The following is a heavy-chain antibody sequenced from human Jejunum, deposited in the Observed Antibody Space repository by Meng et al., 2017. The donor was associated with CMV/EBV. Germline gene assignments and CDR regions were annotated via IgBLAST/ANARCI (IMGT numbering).Heavy chain of an antibody. Sequence: QVQLQESGPGLVKSSETLSLSCTVSGGSISSRSYYWGWIRQPPGKGLEWIGSIYYSGSTYYNPSLKSRVTISVDTSKNQFFLKLSSVTAADTAVYHCLRGSGGSVWGQGTLVTVSS. V-gene: IGHV4-39*07. J-gene: IGHJ1*01. CDR3: LRGSGGSV. CDR2: IYYSGST. CDR1: GGSISSRSYY. D-gene: IGHD3-10*01.